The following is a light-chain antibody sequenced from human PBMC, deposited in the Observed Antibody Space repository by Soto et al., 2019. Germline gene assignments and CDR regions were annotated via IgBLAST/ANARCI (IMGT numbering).Light chain of an antibody. CDR1: QSVLYSSNNKNY. CDR3: QQYYSTPRT. CDR2: WAS. Sequence: DIVMTQSPDSLAVSLAERATINWKSSQSVLYSSNNKNYLAWYQQKPGQPPKLLIYWASTRESGVPDRFSGSGSGTDFTLTISSLQAEDVAVYYCQQYYSTPRTFGQGTKVEIK. J-gene: IGKJ1*01. V-gene: IGKV4-1*01.